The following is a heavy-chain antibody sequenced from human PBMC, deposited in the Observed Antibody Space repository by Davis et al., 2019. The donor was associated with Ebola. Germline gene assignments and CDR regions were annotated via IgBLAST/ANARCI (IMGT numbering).Heavy chain of an antibody. Sequence: GESLKISCAASGFTFDEYAMHWVRQAPGKGLEWVSLISGDGGSTYYADSVKGRFTISRDNSKNSLYLQINSLRTEDTALYYCVPSGYFDYWGQGTLVTVSS. CDR3: VPSGYFDY. V-gene: IGHV3-43*02. D-gene: IGHD7-27*01. CDR1: GFTFDEYA. J-gene: IGHJ4*02. CDR2: ISGDGGST.